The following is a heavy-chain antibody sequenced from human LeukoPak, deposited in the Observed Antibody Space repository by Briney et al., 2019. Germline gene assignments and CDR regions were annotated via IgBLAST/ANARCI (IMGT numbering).Heavy chain of an antibody. J-gene: IGHJ4*02. CDR1: GFTFRGYA. CDR3: AKARLSTGWAYNDY. V-gene: IGHV3-23*01. Sequence: GGSLRLSCAASGFTFRGYAMSWVRQAPGKGLEWVSAIVGGGGTTFYADSVKGRFTISRDNSKNTVSLQMNSLRAKDTAVYYCAKARLSTGWAYNDYWGQGTLVTVSS. CDR2: IVGGGGTT. D-gene: IGHD6-19*01.